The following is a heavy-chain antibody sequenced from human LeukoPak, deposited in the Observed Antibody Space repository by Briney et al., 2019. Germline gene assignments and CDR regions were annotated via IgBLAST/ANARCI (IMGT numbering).Heavy chain of an antibody. Sequence: PSETLSLTCTVSGGSISSGGYYWSWLRQHPGKGLEWIGYMYYSGSTYYNPSLKSRVTISVDTSKNQFSLKLSSVTAADTAVYYCARDYSNYAFDIWGQGTMVTVSS. CDR1: GGSISSGGYY. V-gene: IGHV4-31*03. J-gene: IGHJ3*02. D-gene: IGHD2-21*01. CDR2: MYYSGST. CDR3: ARDYSNYAFDI.